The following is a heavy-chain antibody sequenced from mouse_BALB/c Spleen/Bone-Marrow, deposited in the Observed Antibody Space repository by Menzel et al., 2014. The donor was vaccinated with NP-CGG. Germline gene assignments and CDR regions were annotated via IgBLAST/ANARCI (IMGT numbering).Heavy chain of an antibody. V-gene: IGHV1S22*01. CDR1: GYTFTSYL. D-gene: IGHD2-1*01. Sequence: LKQSGSELARPGASVKLSCKASGYTFTSYLIHWVKQRPGQGLEWIGNIYPGSGSTNYDEKFKSKATLTVDTSSSTAYMQLSSLTSEDSAVYYCTRTYGNYPAWFAYWGQGTLVTVSA. CDR2: IYPGSGST. J-gene: IGHJ3*01. CDR3: TRTYGNYPAWFAY.